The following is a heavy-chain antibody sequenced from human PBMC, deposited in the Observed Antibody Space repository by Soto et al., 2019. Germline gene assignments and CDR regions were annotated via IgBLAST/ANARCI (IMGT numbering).Heavy chain of an antibody. J-gene: IGHJ6*03. CDR3: AKDPNRYCTNGVCYYYYYMDV. D-gene: IGHD2-8*01. CDR2: ISGSGGST. Sequence: GGSPRLSCAASGFTFSSYAMSWVRQAPGKGLEWVSAISGSGGSTYYADSVKGRFTISRDNSKNTLYLQMNSLRAEDTAVYYCAKDPNRYCTNGVCYYYYYMDVWGKGTTVTVSS. V-gene: IGHV3-23*01. CDR1: GFTFSSYA.